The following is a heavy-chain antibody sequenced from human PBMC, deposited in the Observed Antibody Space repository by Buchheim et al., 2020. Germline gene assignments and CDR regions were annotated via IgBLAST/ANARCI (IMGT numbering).Heavy chain of an antibody. V-gene: IGHV1-2*02. J-gene: IGHJ4*02. CDR1: GFTLTGYY. CDR3: ARTSSFDY. CDR2: INPDSGGT. Sequence: QVQLVQSGAEVKKPGASVKVSCKASGFTLTGYYMHWVRQAPGQGLEWMGWINPDSGGTNYAQKFQGRVTMTRDTSINPASLELSSLTSDDSAVYYCARTSSFDYWGQGTL.